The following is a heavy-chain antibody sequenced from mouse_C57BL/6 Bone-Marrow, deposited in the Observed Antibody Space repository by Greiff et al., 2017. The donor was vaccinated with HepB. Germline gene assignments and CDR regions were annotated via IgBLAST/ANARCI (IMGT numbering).Heavy chain of an antibody. CDR2: INPYNGDT. Sequence: VQLQQSGPELVKPGDSVKISCKASGYSFTGYFMNWVMQSHGKSLEWIGRINPYNGDTFYNQKFKGKATLTVDKSSSTAHMELRSLTSDDSAVYYCARYGSSFYAMDYWGQGTSVTVSS. CDR1: GYSFTGYF. J-gene: IGHJ4*01. CDR3: ARYGSSFYAMDY. V-gene: IGHV1-20*01. D-gene: IGHD1-1*01.